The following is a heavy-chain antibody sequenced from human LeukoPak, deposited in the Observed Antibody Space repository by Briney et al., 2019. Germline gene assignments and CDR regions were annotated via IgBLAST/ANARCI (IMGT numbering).Heavy chain of an antibody. CDR2: IIPIFGTA. J-gene: IGHJ4*02. CDR3: ARARAYYDSSGYYYDFDY. V-gene: IGHV1-69*13. D-gene: IGHD3-22*01. CDR1: GYSLTTYY. Sequence: ASVKVSCKASGYSLTTYYMHWVRQAPGQGLEWMGGIIPIFGTANYAQKFQGRVTITADESTSTAYMELSSLRSEDTAVYYCARARAYYDSSGYYYDFDYWGQGTLVTVSS.